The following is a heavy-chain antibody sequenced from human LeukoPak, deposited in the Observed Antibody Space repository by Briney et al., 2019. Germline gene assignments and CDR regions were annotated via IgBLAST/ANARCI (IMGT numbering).Heavy chain of an antibody. V-gene: IGHV3-30-3*01. Sequence: GSLRLSCAASGFTFITCAMHWVRRAPGKGLEWVAVISYHGSNKDYADSVKGRFTISRDNSKNTLYLEMNSLRAEDTAVYYCAREGPVAGNFDYWGQGALVTVSS. D-gene: IGHD6-19*01. CDR3: AREGPVAGNFDY. CDR2: ISYHGSNK. J-gene: IGHJ4*02. CDR1: GFTFITCA.